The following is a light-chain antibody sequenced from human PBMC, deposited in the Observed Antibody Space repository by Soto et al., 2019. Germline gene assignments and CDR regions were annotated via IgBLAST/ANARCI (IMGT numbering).Light chain of an antibody. CDR1: SSNIGAGYD. Sequence: QAVVTQPPSVSGAPGQRVTISCTGSSSNIGAGYDVHWYQQLPGTAPQLLIFGNNNRPSGVPDRFSGSKSGTSASLAITGLQAEDEADYYCQSYDSSLSGWVLGGGTKVTVL. CDR3: QSYDSSLSGWV. J-gene: IGLJ3*02. V-gene: IGLV1-40*01. CDR2: GNN.